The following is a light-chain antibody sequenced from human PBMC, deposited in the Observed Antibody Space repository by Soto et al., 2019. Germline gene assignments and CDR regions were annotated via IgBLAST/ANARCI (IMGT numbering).Light chain of an antibody. J-gene: IGLJ2*01. CDR1: SNDVGNYNS. V-gene: IGLV2-8*01. Sequence: QSALTQPPSASGSPGQSVTISCTGTSNDVGNYNSVSWYQQYPGKAPKVMIYDVTKRPSGVPDRFSGSKSGNTASLTVSGLLPEDEADYYCSSYADNNNLLFGGGTKLTVL. CDR3: SSYADNNNLL. CDR2: DVT.